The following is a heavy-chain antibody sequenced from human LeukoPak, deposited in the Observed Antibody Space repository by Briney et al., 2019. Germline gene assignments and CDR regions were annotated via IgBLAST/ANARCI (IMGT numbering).Heavy chain of an antibody. J-gene: IGHJ4*02. CDR1: GFTFSSYE. CDR3: AREIVSAVAGNFDY. V-gene: IGHV3-48*03. CDR2: ISSSDNTR. Sequence: PGGSLRLSCAASGFTFSSYEMNWVRQAPGKGLEWVSYISSSDNTRTYANSVKGRFTISRDNAKNLLYLEMNSLTGEDTAFYYCAREIVSAVAGNFDYWGRGTLVTVSS. D-gene: IGHD6-19*01.